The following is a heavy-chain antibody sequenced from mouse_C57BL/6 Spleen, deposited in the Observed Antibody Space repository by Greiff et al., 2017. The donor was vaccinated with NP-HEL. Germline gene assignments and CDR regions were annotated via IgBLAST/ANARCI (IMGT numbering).Heavy chain of an antibody. CDR3: ARARATVVAEDWYFDV. J-gene: IGHJ1*03. CDR1: GYTFTSYW. Sequence: QVQLQQSGAELVRPGTSVKLSCKASGYTFTSYWMHWVKQRPGQGLEWIGVIDPSDSYTNYNQKFKGKATLTVDTSSSTAYMQLSSLTSEDSAVYYCARARATVVAEDWYFDVWGTGTTVTVSS. CDR2: IDPSDSYT. V-gene: IGHV1-59*01. D-gene: IGHD1-1*01.